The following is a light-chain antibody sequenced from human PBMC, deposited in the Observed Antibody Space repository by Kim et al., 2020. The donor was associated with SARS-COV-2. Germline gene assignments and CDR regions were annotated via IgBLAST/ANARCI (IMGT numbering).Light chain of an antibody. V-gene: IGLV3-19*01. Sequence: LGQTVKITCQGDSLSNYNTSWYEQKPGQAPLPVMFGKYNRPCSIPDRFSGSSSGNTASLTITGAHAEEEADYYCNSRDRSINHVIFGEGTKLTVL. CDR1: SLSNYN. CDR2: GKY. CDR3: NSRDRSINHVI. J-gene: IGLJ2*01.